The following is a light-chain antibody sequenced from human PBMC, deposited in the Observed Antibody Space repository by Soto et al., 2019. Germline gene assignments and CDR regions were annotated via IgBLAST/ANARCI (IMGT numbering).Light chain of an antibody. V-gene: IGKV3-20*01. Sequence: LKQSPGALSLNPGERATLSCRASQSVSNNYLAWYQQKPGQAPRLLIYGASNRATGIPDRFSGSGSGTDFTLTISRLEPEDFAVYYCQQYGSSGTFGQVTKVDIK. CDR1: QSVSNNY. J-gene: IGKJ1*01. CDR2: GAS. CDR3: QQYGSSGT.